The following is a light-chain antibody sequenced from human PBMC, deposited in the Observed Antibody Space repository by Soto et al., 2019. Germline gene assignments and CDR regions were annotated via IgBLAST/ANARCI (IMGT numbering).Light chain of an antibody. CDR2: WAS. CDR3: QQCYSSPLT. CDR1: QSILSSANNKNF. Sequence: DIVMTQSPDSLAVPLGERATINCKSSQSILSSANNKNFLVWYQQKPGQPPKLLISWASTRESGVPDRFSGSGSGTDFTLTINSLQAEDGAIYYCQQCYSSPLTCGGGTKVEIK. J-gene: IGKJ4*01. V-gene: IGKV4-1*01.